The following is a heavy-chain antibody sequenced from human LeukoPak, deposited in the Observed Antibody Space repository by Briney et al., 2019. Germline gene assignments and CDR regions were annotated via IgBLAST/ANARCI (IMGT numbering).Heavy chain of an antibody. CDR1: GFTFSAYS. CDR3: ARDQAYSFDY. CDR2: IGSSSSPI. V-gene: IGHV3-48*01. Sequence: AGGSLRLSCAASGFTFSAYSVNWVRQAPEKGLEWVSYIGSSSSPIYYADSVKGRFTISRDNAKNSLYLQMDSPRAEDTAVYYCARDQAYSFDYWGQGTLVTVSS. D-gene: IGHD4-11*01. J-gene: IGHJ4*02.